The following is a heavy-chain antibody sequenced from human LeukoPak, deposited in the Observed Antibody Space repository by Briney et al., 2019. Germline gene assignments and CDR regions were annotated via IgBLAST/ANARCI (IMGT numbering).Heavy chain of an antibody. J-gene: IGHJ4*02. Sequence: KPSETLSLTCAVYGGSFSGYYWSWIRQPPGKGLEWIGEINHSGSTNYNPSLKSRVTISVDTSKNQFSLKLSSVTAADTAVYYCARNSALRYYTVALCHFDYWGQGTLVTVSS. CDR2: INHSGST. CDR3: ARNSALRYYTVALCHFDY. V-gene: IGHV4-34*01. CDR1: GGSFSGYY. D-gene: IGHD4-11*01.